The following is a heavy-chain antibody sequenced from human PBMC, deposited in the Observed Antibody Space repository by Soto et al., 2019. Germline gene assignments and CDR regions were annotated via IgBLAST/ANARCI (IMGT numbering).Heavy chain of an antibody. CDR2: ISAYNGNT. J-gene: IGHJ4*02. D-gene: IGHD3-3*01. V-gene: IGHV1-18*01. CDR1: GYTFTSYG. CDR3: ASYLYFDFWSGYFGSASYFDY. Sequence: GASAKVSWKASGYTFTSYGSSWVRQAPGQGLEWMGWISAYNGNTNYAQKLQGRVTMTTDTSTSTAYLELRSLRSDDTAVYYCASYLYFDFWSGYFGSASYFDYWGQGTLVTVSS.